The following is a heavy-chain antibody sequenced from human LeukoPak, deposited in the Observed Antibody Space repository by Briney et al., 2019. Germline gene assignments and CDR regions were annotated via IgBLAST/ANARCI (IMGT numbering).Heavy chain of an antibody. CDR1: GGSISSGDYY. V-gene: IGHV4-30-4*01. D-gene: IGHD3-10*01. CDR2: IYYSGST. J-gene: IGHJ4*02. Sequence: SQTLSLTCTVSGGSISSGDYYWSWIRQPPGKGLEWIGYIYYSGSTYYNPSLKSRVNISVDTSKNQFSLKLTSVTAADTAVYYCARVPLYYYGSYRSDYWGQGTLVTVSS. CDR3: ARVPLYYYGSYRSDY.